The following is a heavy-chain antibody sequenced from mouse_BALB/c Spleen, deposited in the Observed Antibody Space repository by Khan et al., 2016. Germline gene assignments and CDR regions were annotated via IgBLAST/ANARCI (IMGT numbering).Heavy chain of an antibody. J-gene: IGHJ4*01. CDR3: NACDYNAMDY. CDR2: IDPENGDT. CDR1: GFNIKDYY. V-gene: IGHV14-4*02. Sequence: VQLLQSGAELVRPGASVKLSCTASGFNIKDYYMHWVKQRPEQGLEWIGWIDPENGDTEYAAKFQGKATMTADTSSNTAYLQLSSLTSEDTAVYYGNACDYNAMDYWGQGTSVTVSS.